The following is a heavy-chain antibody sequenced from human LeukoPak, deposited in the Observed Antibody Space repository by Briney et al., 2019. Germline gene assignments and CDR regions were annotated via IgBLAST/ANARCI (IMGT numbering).Heavy chain of an antibody. J-gene: IGHJ4*02. CDR3: AKDLLAVTAPKAYFDF. CDR1: GFIFSSSG. Sequence: GGSLRLSCTVSGFIFSSSGIQWVRQAPGKGVVWVAGISYDGSEKYYAESVKGRFTISRDNSKTTVYLQMNSLEIEDTAVYYCAKDLLAVTAPKAYFDFWGQGTLVTVSS. V-gene: IGHV3-30*18. D-gene: IGHD2-21*02. CDR2: ISYDGSEK.